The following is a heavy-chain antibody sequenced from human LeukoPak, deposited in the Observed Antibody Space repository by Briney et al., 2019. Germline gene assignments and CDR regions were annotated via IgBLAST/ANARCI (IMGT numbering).Heavy chain of an antibody. CDR3: YGYFDWLLSLAPDAFDI. D-gene: IGHD3-9*01. CDR1: GFTFSSYA. Sequence: GGSLRLSCAASGFTFSSYAMSWVRQAPGKGLEWVSAISGSGGSTYYADSVKGRFTISRDISKNTLYLQMNSLRAEDTAVYYCYGYFDWLLSLAPDAFDIWGQGTMVTVSS. J-gene: IGHJ3*02. V-gene: IGHV3-23*01. CDR2: ISGSGGST.